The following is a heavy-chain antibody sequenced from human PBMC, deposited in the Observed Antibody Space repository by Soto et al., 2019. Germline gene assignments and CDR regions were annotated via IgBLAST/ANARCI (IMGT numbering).Heavy chain of an antibody. D-gene: IGHD6-13*01. CDR3: ARDLVAAAADY. Sequence: PGGSLRLSCAASGFTFSSYEMNWVRQAPGKGLEGVSYISSSGGSTYYADSVKGRFTISRDNAKNSVYLQMNSLRAEDTAVYYCARDLVAAAADYWGQGTLVNVSS. V-gene: IGHV3-48*03. J-gene: IGHJ4*02. CDR2: ISSSGGST. CDR1: GFTFSSYE.